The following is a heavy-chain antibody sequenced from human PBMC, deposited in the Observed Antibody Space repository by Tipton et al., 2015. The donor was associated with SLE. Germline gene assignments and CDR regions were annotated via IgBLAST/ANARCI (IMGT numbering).Heavy chain of an antibody. V-gene: IGHV4-59*08. Sequence: TLSLTCTVSGGSISSYYWSWIRQPPGKGPEWIGYIYYSGSTNYNPSLKSRVTISVDTSKNQFSLKLSSVTAADTAVYYCARHMTGVDAFDIWGQGTMVTVSS. CDR1: GGSISSYY. D-gene: IGHD1-20*01. J-gene: IGHJ3*02. CDR2: IYYSGST. CDR3: ARHMTGVDAFDI.